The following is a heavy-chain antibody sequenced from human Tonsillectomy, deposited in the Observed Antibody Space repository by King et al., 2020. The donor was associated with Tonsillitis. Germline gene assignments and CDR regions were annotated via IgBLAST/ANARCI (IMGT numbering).Heavy chain of an antibody. CDR1: EFTFSINW. CDR2: IKQDGSEK. CDR3: ARDYMDV. Sequence: VQLVESGGGLVQPGGSLRLSCAASEFTFSINWMNWVRPAPGKGLEWVANIKQDGSEKYYVESVKGRFAISRDNAKNSLYLQMHSLRAEDTAVYYCARDYMDVWGKGTTVTVSS. V-gene: IGHV3-7*03. J-gene: IGHJ6*03.